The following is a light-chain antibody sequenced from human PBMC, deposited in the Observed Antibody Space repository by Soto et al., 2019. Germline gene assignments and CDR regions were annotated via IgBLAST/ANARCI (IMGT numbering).Light chain of an antibody. J-gene: IGLJ1*01. CDR2: YDD. CDR1: SSNIGNNA. V-gene: IGLV1-36*01. Sequence: QSVLTQPPSVSEAPRQRVTISCSGSSSNIGNNAVNWYQQLPGKAPKLLIYYDDLLPSGVSDRFSGSKSGTSASLAISGLQSEDEADYYSAAWDESLNGYVFGNGTKVTVL. CDR3: AAWDESLNGYV.